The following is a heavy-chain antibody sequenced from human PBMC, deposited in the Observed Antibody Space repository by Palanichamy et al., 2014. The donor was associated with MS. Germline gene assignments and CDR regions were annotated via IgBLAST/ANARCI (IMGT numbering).Heavy chain of an antibody. CDR3: AKASRNSGKYLFFDN. CDR2: SYYSGST. D-gene: IGHD3-10*01. V-gene: IGHV4-59*01. Sequence: QVRLQESGPGLVKPSETLSLTCTVSGDSMSSYYWSWIRQAPGQGLEWIAYSYYSGSTEYNPSLQSRVSMSVDRSWNQVSLKVRSVTAADTAVYYCAKASRNSGKYLFFDNWGPGILVTVSS. CDR1: GDSMSSYY. J-gene: IGHJ4*02.